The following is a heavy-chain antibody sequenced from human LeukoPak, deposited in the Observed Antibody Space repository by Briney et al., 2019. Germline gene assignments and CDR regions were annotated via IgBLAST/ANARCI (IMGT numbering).Heavy chain of an antibody. D-gene: IGHD3-22*01. Sequence: SETLSLTCAVYGGSFSGYYWSWIRQPPGKGLEWIGEINHSGSTNYNPSLKSRVTISVDTSKNQFSLKLSSVTAADTAMYYCARGADYHDSSGYYEEQNFDYWGQGTLVTVSS. CDR3: ARGADYHDSSGYYEEQNFDY. J-gene: IGHJ4*02. CDR2: INHSGST. CDR1: GGSFSGYY. V-gene: IGHV4-34*01.